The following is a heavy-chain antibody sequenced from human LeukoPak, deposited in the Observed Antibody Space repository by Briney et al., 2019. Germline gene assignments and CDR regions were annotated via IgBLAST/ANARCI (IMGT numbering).Heavy chain of an antibody. V-gene: IGHV3-64D*09. CDR3: VKELLTTTSAFDY. J-gene: IGHJ4*02. Sequence: GGSLRLSCAASGFTFSAYAMHWVRQAPGKGLEYVSAINSNGRSTYYADSVKGRFIISRDNSKNTVYLQMSSLRAEDTAVYYCVKELLTTTSAFDYWGQGTLVTVSS. CDR1: GFTFSAYA. CDR2: INSNGRST. D-gene: IGHD4/OR15-4a*01.